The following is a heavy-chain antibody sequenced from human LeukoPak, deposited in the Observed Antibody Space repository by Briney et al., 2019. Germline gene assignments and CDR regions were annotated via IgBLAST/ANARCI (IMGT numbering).Heavy chain of an antibody. V-gene: IGHV3-9*01. Sequence: PGRSLRLSCTASGFTFDDYAMHWVRQAPGKGLEWVSGISWNSDTIGHADSVKGRFTISRDNAKNSLYLQMNSLRAEDTALYYCAKERLRQQVYVFHIWGQGTMVTVSS. CDR1: GFTFDDYA. J-gene: IGHJ3*02. CDR2: ISWNSDTI. CDR3: AKERLRQQVYVFHI. D-gene: IGHD2-15*01.